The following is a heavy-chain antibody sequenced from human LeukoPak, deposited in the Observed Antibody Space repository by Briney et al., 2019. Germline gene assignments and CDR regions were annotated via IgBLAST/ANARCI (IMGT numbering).Heavy chain of an antibody. CDR1: GFTFSNYA. CDR2: ISETSSTI. J-gene: IGHJ4*02. CDR3: ARDRPVVGAIDF. V-gene: IGHV3-48*04. D-gene: IGHD1-26*01. Sequence: GGSLRLSCGASGFTFSNYAMVWVRQAPGKGLEGVSFISETSSTILLANSVKRRFTTSRDNAQNSVYLQMNSLRAEDTAVYYCARDRPVVGAIDFWGQGTLVTVSS.